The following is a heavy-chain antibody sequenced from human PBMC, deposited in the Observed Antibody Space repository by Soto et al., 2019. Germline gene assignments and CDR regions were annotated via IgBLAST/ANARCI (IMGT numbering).Heavy chain of an antibody. CDR3: ARQGSKYGPNFDF. Sequence: EVQLVQSGAEVKKPGESLKISCKGSGYSFTTYWIGWVRQMPGKGLEWMGIIYPYDSDTRCSPSFQGQVTFSADESITTAYLQWTSLKASDTAMYYCARQGSKYGPNFDFWGQGTLVTVSP. D-gene: IGHD3-10*01. J-gene: IGHJ4*02. V-gene: IGHV5-51*01. CDR1: GYSFTTYW. CDR2: IYPYDSDT.